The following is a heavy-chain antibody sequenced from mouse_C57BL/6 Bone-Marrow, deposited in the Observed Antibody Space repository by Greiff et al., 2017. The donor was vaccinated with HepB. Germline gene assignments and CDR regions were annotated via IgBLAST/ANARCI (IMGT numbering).Heavy chain of an antibody. CDR1: GYAFSSSW. J-gene: IGHJ4*01. V-gene: IGHV1-82*01. CDR2: IYPGDGDT. Sequence: VQVVESGPELVKPGASVKISCKASGYAFSSSWMNWVKQRPGKGLEWIGRIYPGDGDTNYNGKFKGKATLTADKSSSTAYMQLSSLTSEDSAVYFCARTYGNYVGAMDYWGQGTSVTVSS. D-gene: IGHD2-1*01. CDR3: ARTYGNYVGAMDY.